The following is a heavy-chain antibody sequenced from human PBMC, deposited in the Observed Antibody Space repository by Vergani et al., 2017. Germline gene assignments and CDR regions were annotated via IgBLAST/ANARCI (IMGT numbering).Heavy chain of an antibody. Sequence: QVQLQESGPGLVKPSETLSLTCTVSGGSISSYYWSWIRQPAGKGLEWIGRIYTSGSTNYNPSLKSRVTMSVDTSKNQFSLKLSSLTAADTAVYYCARVKGDTVTTSGYYMDVWGKGTTVTVSS. J-gene: IGHJ6*03. CDR3: ARVKGDTVTTSGYYMDV. D-gene: IGHD4-17*01. CDR2: IYTSGST. CDR1: GGSISSYY. V-gene: IGHV4-4*07.